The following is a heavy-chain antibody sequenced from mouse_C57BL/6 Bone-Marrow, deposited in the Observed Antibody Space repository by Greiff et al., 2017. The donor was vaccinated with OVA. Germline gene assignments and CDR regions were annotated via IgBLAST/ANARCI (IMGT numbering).Heavy chain of an antibody. Sequence: EVKLMESGGGLVKPGGSLKLSCAASGFTFSSYAMSWVRQTPEKRLEWVATISDGGSYTYYPDNVKGRFTISRDNAKNNLYLQMSHLKSEDTAMYYCARDHYGSSYVLDYWGQGTTLTVSS. J-gene: IGHJ2*01. D-gene: IGHD1-1*01. CDR1: GFTFSSYA. V-gene: IGHV5-4*01. CDR2: ISDGGSYT. CDR3: ARDHYGSSYVLDY.